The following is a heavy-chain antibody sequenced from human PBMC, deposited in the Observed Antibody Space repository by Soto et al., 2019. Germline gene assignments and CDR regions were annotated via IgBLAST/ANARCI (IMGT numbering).Heavy chain of an antibody. V-gene: IGHV3-66*01. D-gene: IGHD1-26*01. CDR1: GFTVSSNY. Sequence: GGSLRLSCAASGFTVSSNYMSWVRQAPGKGLEWVSVIYSGGSTYYADSVKGRFTISRDNSKNTLYLQMNSLRAEDTAVYYCARDGIYDLNWFDPWSQGTLVTVSS. J-gene: IGHJ5*02. CDR2: IYSGGST. CDR3: ARDGIYDLNWFDP.